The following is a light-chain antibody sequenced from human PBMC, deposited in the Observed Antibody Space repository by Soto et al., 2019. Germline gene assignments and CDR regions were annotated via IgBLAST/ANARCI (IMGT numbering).Light chain of an antibody. Sequence: DIQMTQSPSTLSASVGGRVTITCRASQSINTWLAWYQQKPGKAPKLLIYRASTLESGVPSRFSGSGSGTEFTLTISSLQPDDFSTYYCQHYNTHSGTFGPGTKVDI. V-gene: IGKV1-5*03. CDR1: QSINTW. CDR2: RAS. J-gene: IGKJ3*01. CDR3: QHYNTHSGT.